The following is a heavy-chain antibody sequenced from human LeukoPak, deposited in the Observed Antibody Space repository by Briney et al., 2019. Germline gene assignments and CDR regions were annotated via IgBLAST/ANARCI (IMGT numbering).Heavy chain of an antibody. V-gene: IGHV4-39*01. CDR3: ARQVVAVAGTGYFDY. J-gene: IGHJ4*02. CDR2: IYYSGST. CDR1: GGSIRSSSYY. D-gene: IGHD6-19*01. Sequence: SETLSLTCTVSGGSIRSSSYYWGWIRQPPGKGLDWIGSIYYSGSTYYNASLKSRGAISVDTSKNQFSLKLNSVTAADTAVYFCARQVVAVAGTGYFDYWGQGTLVTVSS.